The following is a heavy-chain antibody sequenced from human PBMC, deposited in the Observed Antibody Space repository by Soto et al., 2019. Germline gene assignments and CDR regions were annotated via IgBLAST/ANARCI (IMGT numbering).Heavy chain of an antibody. CDR1: GGSISSGGYS. CDR2: IYHSGST. J-gene: IGHJ6*01. CDR3: ARDGGYYGMDV. V-gene: IGHV4-30-2*01. Sequence: PSETLSLTCAVSGGSISSGGYSWSWIRQPPGKGLEWIGYIYHSGSTYYNPSLKSRVTISVDRSKNQFSLKLSSVTAADTAVYYCARDGGYYGMDVWGQGTTVNVSS. D-gene: IGHD3-16*01.